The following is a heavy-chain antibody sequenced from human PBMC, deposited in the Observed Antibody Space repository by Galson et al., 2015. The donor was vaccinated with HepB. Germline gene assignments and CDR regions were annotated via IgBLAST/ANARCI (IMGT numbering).Heavy chain of an antibody. V-gene: IGHV1-3*01. CDR2: INAGNGNT. Sequence: SVKVSCKASGYTFTSYAMHWVRQAPGQRLEWMGWINAGNGNTKYSQKFQGRVTITRDTSASTAYMELSSLRSEDTAVYYCARDPYYGSGRTAYYYYGMDVWGQGTTVTVSS. CDR1: GYTFTSYA. CDR3: ARDPYYGSGRTAYYYYGMDV. D-gene: IGHD3-10*01. J-gene: IGHJ6*02.